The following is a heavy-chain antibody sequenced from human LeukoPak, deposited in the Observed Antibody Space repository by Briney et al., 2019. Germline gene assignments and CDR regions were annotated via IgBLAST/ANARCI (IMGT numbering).Heavy chain of an antibody. J-gene: IGHJ1*01. D-gene: IGHD6-19*01. CDR3: ASSGWTAEYFQH. V-gene: IGHV3-48*01. CDR1: GFIFSSYA. Sequence: PGGSLRLSCTASGFIFSSYAMSWVRQAPGKGLEWVSYISSSSSTIYNADSVKGRFTISRDNAKNSLYLQMNSLRAEDTAVYYCASSGWTAEYFQHWGQGTLVTVSS. CDR2: ISSSSSTI.